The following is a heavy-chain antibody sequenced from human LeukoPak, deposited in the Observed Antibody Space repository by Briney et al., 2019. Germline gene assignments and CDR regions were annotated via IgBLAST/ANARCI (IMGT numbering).Heavy chain of an antibody. V-gene: IGHV4-34*01. J-gene: IGHJ1*01. CDR1: GGSLSGYY. CDR2: INHSGST. Sequence: SETLSLTCAVYGGSLSGYYWSWIRQPPGKGLEWIGEINHSGSTNYNPSLKSRVTISVDTSKNQFSLKLSSVTAADTAVYYCARGASLRFLEWLAPASAEYFQHWGQGTLVTVSS. CDR3: ARGASLRFLEWLAPASAEYFQH. D-gene: IGHD3-3*01.